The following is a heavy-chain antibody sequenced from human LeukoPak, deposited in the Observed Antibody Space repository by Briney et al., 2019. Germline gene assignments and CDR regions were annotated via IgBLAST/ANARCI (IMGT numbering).Heavy chain of an antibody. V-gene: IGHV3-7*03. D-gene: IGHD6-13*01. CDR1: GFTFSSYW. CDR3: ARRGASSQIDY. J-gene: IGHJ4*02. Sequence: GGSLRLSCAASGFTFSSYWMSWVRQAPGKGLEGVANIKQDGSEKYYVDSVKGRFPISRDNAKNSLYLQMNSLRAEDTAVYYCARRGASSQIDYWGQGTLVTVSS. CDR2: IKQDGSEK.